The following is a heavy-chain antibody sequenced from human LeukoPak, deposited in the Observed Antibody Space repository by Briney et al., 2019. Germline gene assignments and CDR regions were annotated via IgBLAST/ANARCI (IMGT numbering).Heavy chain of an antibody. Sequence: SETLSLTCTVPGGSISSRNYYWGWIRQPPGKGLEWIGSIYFSGSTHYNPSLRSRVTMSVDTPKNQLSLKLSSVTAADTAVYYCARDTFRDGYNYGLDYWGQGTLVTVSS. J-gene: IGHJ4*02. V-gene: IGHV4-39*07. CDR1: GGSISSRNYY. CDR3: ARDTFRDGYNYGLDY. CDR2: IYFSGST. D-gene: IGHD5-24*01.